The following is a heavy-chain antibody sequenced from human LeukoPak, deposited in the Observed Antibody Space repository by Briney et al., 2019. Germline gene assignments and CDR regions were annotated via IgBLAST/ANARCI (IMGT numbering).Heavy chain of an antibody. CDR2: ISGGGGTTYYA. D-gene: IGHD3-9*01. CDR3: AKFYDILTGYIDY. J-gene: IGHJ4*02. V-gene: IGHV3-23*01. CDR1: GFTFSGYA. Sequence: GGSLRLSCAASGFTFSGYAMSWVRQSPGKGLEWVSAISGGGGTTYYAYYADSVKGRFTISRDNSKNTLYLLMNSLRAENTAVYYCAKFYDILTGYIDYWGQGTLVTVSS.